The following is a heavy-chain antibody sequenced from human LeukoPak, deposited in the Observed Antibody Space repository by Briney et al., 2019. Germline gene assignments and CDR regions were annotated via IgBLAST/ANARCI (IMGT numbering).Heavy chain of an antibody. CDR1: GFTFSSYA. D-gene: IGHD3-10*01. CDR2: ISGSGGST. CDR3: AKDPHPPIYYGSRRWFDP. J-gene: IGHJ5*02. Sequence: GGSLRLSCAASGFTFSSYAMSWVRQAPGKGLEWVSAISGSGGSTYYADSVKGRFTISRDNSKNTLYLQMNSLRAEDTAVYYCAKDPHPPIYYGSRRWFDPWGQGTLVTVSS. V-gene: IGHV3-23*01.